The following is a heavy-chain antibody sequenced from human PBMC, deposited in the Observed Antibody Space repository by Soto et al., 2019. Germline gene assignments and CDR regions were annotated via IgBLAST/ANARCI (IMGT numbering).Heavy chain of an antibody. Sequence: GASVKVSCKASGYTFTSYGISWVRQAPGQGLEWMGWISAYNGNTNYAQKLQGRVTMTTDTSTSTAYMELRSLRSDDTAVYYCARDITMVRAYYSYYGMDVWGQGTTVTVSS. CDR1: GYTFTSYG. CDR3: ARDITMVRAYYSYYGMDV. J-gene: IGHJ6*02. V-gene: IGHV1-18*01. CDR2: ISAYNGNT. D-gene: IGHD3-10*01.